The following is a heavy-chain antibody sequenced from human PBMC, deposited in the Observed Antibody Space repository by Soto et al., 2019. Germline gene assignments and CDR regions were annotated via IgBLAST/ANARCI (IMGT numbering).Heavy chain of an antibody. D-gene: IGHD2-15*01. CDR1: GGTFSSYA. J-gene: IGHJ2*01. Sequence: GASVKVSCKASGGTFSSYAISWVRQAPGQGLEWMGGIIPIFGTANYAQKFQGRVTITADESTSTAYMELSSLRSEDTAVYYCARDTEVDYCSGGSCYPYWYFDLWGRGTLVTVSS. V-gene: IGHV1-69*13. CDR3: ARDTEVDYCSGGSCYPYWYFDL. CDR2: IIPIFGTA.